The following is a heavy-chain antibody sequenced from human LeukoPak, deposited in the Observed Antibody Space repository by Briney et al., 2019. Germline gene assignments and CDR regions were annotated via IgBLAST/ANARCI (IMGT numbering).Heavy chain of an antibody. CDR1: GGSISSYY. CDR2: IYYSGST. D-gene: IGHD4-17*01. CDR3: ARAARLRPFDY. J-gene: IGHJ4*02. V-gene: IGHV4-59*01. Sequence: SETLSLTCTVSGGSISSYYWSWIRQPPGKGLEWIGYIYYSGSTNYNPSLKSRVTISVDTSKNQFSLKLSSVTAADTAVYYCARAARLRPFDYWGQGTLVTVSS.